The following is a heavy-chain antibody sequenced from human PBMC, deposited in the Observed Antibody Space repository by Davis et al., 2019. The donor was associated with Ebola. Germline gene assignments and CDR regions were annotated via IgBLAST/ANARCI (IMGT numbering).Heavy chain of an antibody. CDR3: ARREVGGIAVFDY. V-gene: IGHV4-34*01. Sequence: MPSETLSLPSPFYGGSFSGYYWSWIRQPPGKGLEWIGEINHSGSTNYNPSLKSRVTISVDTSKNQFSLKLSSVTAADTAVYYCARREVGGIAVFDYWGQGTLVTVSS. J-gene: IGHJ4*02. CDR1: GGSFSGYY. CDR2: INHSGST. D-gene: IGHD6-19*01.